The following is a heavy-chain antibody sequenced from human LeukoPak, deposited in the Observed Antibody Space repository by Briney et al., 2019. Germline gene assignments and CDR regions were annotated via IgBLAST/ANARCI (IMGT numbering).Heavy chain of an antibody. V-gene: IGHV7-4-1*02. CDR2: INTNTGNP. D-gene: IGHD3-22*01. Sequence: ASVKVSCKASGYTFTTYAMNWVRQAPGQGLEWMGWINTNTGNPTYAQGFTGRFVFSLDTSVSTAYLQISSLEAEDTAVYYCARELLITRTWFDPWGQGTLVTVSS. J-gene: IGHJ5*02. CDR1: GYTFTTYA. CDR3: ARELLITRTWFDP.